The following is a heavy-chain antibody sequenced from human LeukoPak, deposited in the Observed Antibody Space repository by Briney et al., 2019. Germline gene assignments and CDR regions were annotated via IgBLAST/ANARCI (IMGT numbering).Heavy chain of an antibody. Sequence: GASVKVSCKASGFTFTSYGINWVRQAPGQGLEWMGWISGYNGNTFYAQNLQGRVTMTTDTSTSTAYMELRSLRSDDTAVYYCARSPRVVVAALDYWGQGTLVTVSS. CDR2: ISGYNGNT. CDR3: ARSPRVVVAALDY. J-gene: IGHJ4*02. CDR1: GFTFTSYG. D-gene: IGHD2-15*01. V-gene: IGHV1-18*01.